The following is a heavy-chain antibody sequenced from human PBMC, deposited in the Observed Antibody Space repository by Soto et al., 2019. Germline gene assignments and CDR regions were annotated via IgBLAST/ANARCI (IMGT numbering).Heavy chain of an antibody. CDR3: ARYHYYDTRWFDP. CDR1: GGSIGSTTQY. D-gene: IGHD3-22*01. CDR2: VFSSGTA. V-gene: IGHV4-39*01. Sequence: QLQLQESGPGLVKPSETLSLTCTVSGGSIGSTTQYWGWIRQPPGQGLEWIANVFSSGTAYYNPSLKSRVTISVDTSKSQFSLKLSSVTAADSAIYYCARYHYYDTRWFDPWGQGTLVTVSS. J-gene: IGHJ5*02.